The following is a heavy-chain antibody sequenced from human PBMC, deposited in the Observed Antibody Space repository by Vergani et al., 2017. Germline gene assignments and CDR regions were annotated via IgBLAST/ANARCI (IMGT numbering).Heavy chain of an antibody. J-gene: IGHJ5*02. CDR3: ARDGRRSWYSSWFDP. CDR2: IIPIFGTA. V-gene: IGHV1-69*01. CDR1: GGTFSSYA. D-gene: IGHD6-13*01. Sequence: QVQLVQSGAEVKKPGSSVKVSCKASGGTFSSYAISWVRQAPGQGLEWMGGIIPIFGTANYAQKFQGRVTITADESTSTAYMELSSLRSDDTAVYYCARDGRRSWYSSWFDPWGQGTLVTVSS.